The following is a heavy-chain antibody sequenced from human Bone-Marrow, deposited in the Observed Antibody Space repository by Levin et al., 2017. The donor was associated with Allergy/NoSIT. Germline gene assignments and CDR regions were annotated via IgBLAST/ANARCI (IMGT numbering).Heavy chain of an antibody. J-gene: IGHJ4*02. Sequence: LSLTCAASGFPFSSCAMSWVRPAPGKGLEWVSSISGSGTITHYAESVKGRFTISRDISKNMLHLQMNSLRAEDTAIYFCAKEGLAVAGYYFDSWGQGTLVTVSS. V-gene: IGHV3-23*01. CDR1: GFPFSSCA. CDR2: ISGSGTIT. CDR3: AKEGLAVAGYYFDS. D-gene: IGHD6-19*01.